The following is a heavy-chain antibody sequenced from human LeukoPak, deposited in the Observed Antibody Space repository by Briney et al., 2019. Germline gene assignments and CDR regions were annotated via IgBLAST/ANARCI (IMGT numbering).Heavy chain of an antibody. J-gene: IGHJ3*01. Sequence: SETLSLTCSVSGASVYSDSSYWTWIRQAPGKGLEWIGYVDYRGGTKYNASLKSRVTISLETSKNQFSLNLNSVIAADTAVYYCAREVATSYYDSGAYYRQTEALDFWGQGKMVTVSS. CDR2: VDYRGGT. V-gene: IGHV4-61*01. D-gene: IGHD3-22*01. CDR1: GASVYSDSSY. CDR3: AREVATSYYDSGAYYRQTEALDF.